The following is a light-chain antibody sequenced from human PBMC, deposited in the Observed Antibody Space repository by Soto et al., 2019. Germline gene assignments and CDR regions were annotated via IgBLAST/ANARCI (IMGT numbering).Light chain of an antibody. Sequence: EIVLTHSPGTLSLSPGERATLSCRASQIVNNNYLAWYQQKPGQAPRLVIYGASSRATGIPDRFSASQSGADFTLTISRLEPEDFAVYYCQQYASSPLTFGQGTKVDIK. CDR2: GAS. V-gene: IGKV3-20*01. J-gene: IGKJ1*01. CDR1: QIVNNNY. CDR3: QQYASSPLT.